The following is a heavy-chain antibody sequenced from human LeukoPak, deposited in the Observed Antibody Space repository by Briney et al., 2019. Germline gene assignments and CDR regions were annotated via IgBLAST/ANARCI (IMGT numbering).Heavy chain of an antibody. Sequence: PGGSLRLSCAASGFTFSSYGMHWVRQAPGKGLEWVAVISYDGSNKYYADSVKGRFTISRDNSKNTLYLQMNSLRAEDTAVYYCARSVAVAGKSASGYWGQGTLVTVSS. CDR2: ISYDGSNK. CDR1: GFTFSSYG. J-gene: IGHJ4*02. CDR3: ARSVAVAGKSASGY. V-gene: IGHV3-30*03. D-gene: IGHD6-13*01.